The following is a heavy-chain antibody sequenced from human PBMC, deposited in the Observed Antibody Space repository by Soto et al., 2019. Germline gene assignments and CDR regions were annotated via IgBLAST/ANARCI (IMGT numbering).Heavy chain of an antibody. D-gene: IGHD2-21*02. Sequence: ASVKVSCKASGYTFTSYGISWVRQAPGLGLEWMGWISAYNGNTNYAQKLQGRVTMTTDTSTSTAYMELRSLRSDDTAVYYCARIGTVGTGVLGYYYGMDVWGQGTTVTVSS. J-gene: IGHJ6*02. CDR3: ARIGTVGTGVLGYYYGMDV. V-gene: IGHV1-18*01. CDR1: GYTFTSYG. CDR2: ISAYNGNT.